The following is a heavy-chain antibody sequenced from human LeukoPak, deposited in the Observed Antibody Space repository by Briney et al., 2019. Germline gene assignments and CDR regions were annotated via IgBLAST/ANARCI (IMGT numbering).Heavy chain of an antibody. V-gene: IGHV4-39*01. CDR2: IYYSGST. CDR3: ARTLRFLEWLPLYYFDY. J-gene: IGHJ4*02. Sequence: SETLSLTCTVSGGSISSSSYYWGWIRQPPGKGLEWIGSIYYSGSTYYNPSLKSRVTISVDTSKNQFSLKLSSVTAADTAVYYCARTLRFLEWLPLYYFDYWGQGTLVTVSS. D-gene: IGHD3-3*01. CDR1: GGSISSSSYY.